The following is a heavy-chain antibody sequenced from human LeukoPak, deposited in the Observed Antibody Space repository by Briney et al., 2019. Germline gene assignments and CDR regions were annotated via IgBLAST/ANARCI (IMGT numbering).Heavy chain of an antibody. CDR1: GFTFSSYA. CDR3: AREYYYDSSVGGSDTFDI. V-gene: IGHV3-30*04. Sequence: GGSLRLSCAASGFTFSSYAMHWVRQAPGKGLEWVAVISYDGSNKYYADSVKGRFTISRDNSKNTLYLQMNSLRAEDTAVYYCAREYYYDSSVGGSDTFDIWGQGTMVTVSS. CDR2: ISYDGSNK. J-gene: IGHJ3*02. D-gene: IGHD3-22*01.